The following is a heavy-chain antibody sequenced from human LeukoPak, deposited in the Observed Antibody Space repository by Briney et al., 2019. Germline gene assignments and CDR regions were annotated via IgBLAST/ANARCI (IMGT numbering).Heavy chain of an antibody. CDR3: ASLPWLVRWIYY. CDR2: ISSDSSYI. Sequence: GGSLRLSCVASGFTFSSLAMNWVRQAREKGLEWVSSISSDSSYIDYADSVKGRFTISRDNARNSLYLQMNNLRAEDTAVYFCASLPWLVRWIYYWGQGTLVTVSS. D-gene: IGHD6-19*01. J-gene: IGHJ4*02. CDR1: GFTFSSLA. V-gene: IGHV3-21*01.